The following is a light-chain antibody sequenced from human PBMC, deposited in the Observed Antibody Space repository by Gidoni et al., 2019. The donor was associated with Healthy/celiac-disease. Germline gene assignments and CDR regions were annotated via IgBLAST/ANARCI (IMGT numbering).Light chain of an antibody. CDR3: QQRSNWPLT. Sequence: EIVLTQSPATQSLSPGERATLSCRASQSVSSYLAWYQQKPGQAPRLLIYYASNRATGIPARFSGSGSGTDFTLTISSLEPEDFAVYYCQQRSNWPLTFGGGTKVEIK. CDR2: YAS. CDR1: QSVSSY. J-gene: IGKJ4*01. V-gene: IGKV3-11*01.